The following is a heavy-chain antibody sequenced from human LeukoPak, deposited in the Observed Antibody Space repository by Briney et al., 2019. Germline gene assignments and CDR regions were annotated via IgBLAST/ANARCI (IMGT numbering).Heavy chain of an antibody. J-gene: IGHJ3*02. Sequence: SETLSLTCAVSGYSISSGYYWGWIRQPPGKGLEWIGSIYHSGSTYYNPSLKSRVTISVDTSKNQFSLKLSSVTAADTAVYYCARDPSIAVADDAFDIWGQGTMVTVSS. CDR3: ARDPSIAVADDAFDI. CDR2: IYHSGST. V-gene: IGHV4-38-2*02. CDR1: GYSISSGYY. D-gene: IGHD6-19*01.